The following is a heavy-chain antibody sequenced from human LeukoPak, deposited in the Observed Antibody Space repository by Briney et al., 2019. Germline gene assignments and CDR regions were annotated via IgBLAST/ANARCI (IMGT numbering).Heavy chain of an antibody. CDR2: ISHEGDS. V-gene: IGHV4-34*01. J-gene: IGHJ6*03. CDR3: ARGRNYVSDYYFDV. Sequence: SETLSLTCAVYGVSLRGYYWSWIRQSPEKGLEWIGEISHEGDSIYSPSLKSRVTLSVDMSKNQFSLKLRSVTAADTAVYYCARGRNYVSDYYFDVWGKGTTVIVSS. D-gene: IGHD1-7*01. CDR1: GVSLRGYY.